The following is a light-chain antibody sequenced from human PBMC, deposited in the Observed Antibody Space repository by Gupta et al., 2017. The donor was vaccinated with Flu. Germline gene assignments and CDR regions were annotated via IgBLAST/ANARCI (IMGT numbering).Light chain of an antibody. V-gene: IGKV3-15*01. CDR3: QQYNNWPPYS. CDR2: GAS. Sequence: EIVMTQSPATLSVSPGERATLSCRASQSVSSNLAWYQRKPGQAPRLLIYGASTRATGIPARFSGSGYGTEFTLTISSRQSEDFAVYYCQQYNNWPPYSFGQGTKLEIK. J-gene: IGKJ2*03. CDR1: QSVSSN.